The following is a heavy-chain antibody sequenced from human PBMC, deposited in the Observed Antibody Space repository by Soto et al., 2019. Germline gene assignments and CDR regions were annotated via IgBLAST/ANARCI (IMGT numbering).Heavy chain of an antibody. CDR1: GGSISSGGYY. D-gene: IGHD5-12*01. Sequence: SETRSLTWTVSGGSISSGGYYWIWIRQPPGKGLEWIGYIYYSGSTYYNPSLKSRVTISVDTSKNQFSLKLSSVTAADTAVYYCARDGGMATTFDYWGQGTLVTVSS. CDR3: ARDGGMATTFDY. J-gene: IGHJ4*02. CDR2: IYYSGST. V-gene: IGHV4-30-4*01.